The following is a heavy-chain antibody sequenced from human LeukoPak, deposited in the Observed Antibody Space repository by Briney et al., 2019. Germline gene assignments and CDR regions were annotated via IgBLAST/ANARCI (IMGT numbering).Heavy chain of an antibody. V-gene: IGHV4-59*08. J-gene: IGHJ4*02. CDR3: ARQAERRGRTTYFDY. CDR1: GGSLSSHY. D-gene: IGHD1-1*01. Sequence: SETLSLTCIVSGGSLSSHYWSWIRQPPGKGLEWIGYIYSSGSTNYHPSLKSRVTISVDTPKNQLSLKRSSVTAADTAVYYCARQAERRGRTTYFDYWGQGTLVTVSS. CDR2: IYSSGST.